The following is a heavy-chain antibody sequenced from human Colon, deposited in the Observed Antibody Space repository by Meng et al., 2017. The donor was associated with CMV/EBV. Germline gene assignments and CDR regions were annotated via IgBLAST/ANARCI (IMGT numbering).Heavy chain of an antibody. D-gene: IGHD6-13*01. CDR3: ARYTASHGTSGFDP. J-gene: IGHJ5*02. CDR1: GYTFSGYY. Sequence: SGYTFSGYYMHWVRQAPGQGLEWMGWIDPSSGGTNYTQKFRGRVTMTRDTSISTAYMELSRLRSDDTAMYYCARYTASHGTSGFDPWGQGTLVTVSS. V-gene: IGHV1-2*02. CDR2: IDPSSGGT.